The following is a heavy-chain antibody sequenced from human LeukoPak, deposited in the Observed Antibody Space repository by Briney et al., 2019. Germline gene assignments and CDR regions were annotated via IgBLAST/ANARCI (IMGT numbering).Heavy chain of an antibody. D-gene: IGHD5/OR15-5a*01. Sequence: GGSLRLSCAASGFTVSSNYMSWARQAPGKGLEWVSVIYSGGSTYYADSVKGRFTISRDNSKNTLYLQMDSLRAEDTAIYYCARGHTSVSYYYMDVWGKGTTVTVSS. CDR2: IYSGGST. CDR3: ARGHTSVSYYYMDV. CDR1: GFTVSSNY. J-gene: IGHJ6*03. V-gene: IGHV3-53*01.